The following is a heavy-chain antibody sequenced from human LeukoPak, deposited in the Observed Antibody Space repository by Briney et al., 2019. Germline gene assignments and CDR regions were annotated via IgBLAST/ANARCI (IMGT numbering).Heavy chain of an antibody. CDR1: GFTFSNYW. Sequence: GGSLRLSCAASGFTFSNYWMTWFRQTPGKGLEWGGNIKQDGSEKYYVDSVKGRFTISRDNSKNTLYLQVNSLRIEDTAVYYCAKDFRVAEELWFGELWNAFDIWGQGIRVAVSS. J-gene: IGHJ3*02. CDR3: AKDFRVAEELWFGELWNAFDI. D-gene: IGHD3-10*01. CDR2: IKQDGSEK. V-gene: IGHV3-7*01.